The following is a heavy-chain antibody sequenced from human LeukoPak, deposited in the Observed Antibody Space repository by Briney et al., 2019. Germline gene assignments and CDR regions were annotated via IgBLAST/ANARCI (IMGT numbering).Heavy chain of an antibody. V-gene: IGHV3-7*01. Sequence: GGSLRLSCAASGFTFSSYWMSWVRQAPGKGLEWVANIKQDGDEENYVDSVKGRFTISRDHAKNSLYLQMNSLRVEDTAVYYCARDKVVGPTKFDYWGQGTLVTVSS. CDR1: GFTFSSYW. CDR2: IKQDGDEE. D-gene: IGHD1-26*01. J-gene: IGHJ4*02. CDR3: ARDKVVGPTKFDY.